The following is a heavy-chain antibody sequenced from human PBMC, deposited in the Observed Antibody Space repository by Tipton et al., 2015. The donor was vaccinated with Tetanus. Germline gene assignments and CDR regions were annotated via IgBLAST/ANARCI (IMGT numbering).Heavy chain of an antibody. CDR1: GFTFSSYG. Sequence: SLRLSCAASGFTFSSYGMHWVRQAPGKGLEWVAVISYDGSNKYYADSVKGRFTISRDNSKNTLYLQMNSLRAEDTAVYYCAKDRVVVAATRSYYYYYGMDVWGQGTTVTVPS. V-gene: IGHV3-30*18. D-gene: IGHD2-15*01. CDR3: AKDRVVVAATRSYYYYYGMDV. J-gene: IGHJ6*02. CDR2: ISYDGSNK.